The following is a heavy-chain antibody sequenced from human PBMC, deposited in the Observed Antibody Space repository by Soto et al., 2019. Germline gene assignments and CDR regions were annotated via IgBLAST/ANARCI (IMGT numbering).Heavy chain of an antibody. Sequence: KTSETLSLTCTVSGGSISSYYWSWIRQPPGKGLEWIGYIYYSGSTNYNPSLKSRVTISVDTSKNQFSLKLSSVTAADTAVYYCARDGGDYGDPLNFDYWGQGTLVTVSS. CDR2: IYYSGST. CDR1: GGSISSYY. J-gene: IGHJ4*02. D-gene: IGHD4-17*01. CDR3: ARDGGDYGDPLNFDY. V-gene: IGHV4-59*01.